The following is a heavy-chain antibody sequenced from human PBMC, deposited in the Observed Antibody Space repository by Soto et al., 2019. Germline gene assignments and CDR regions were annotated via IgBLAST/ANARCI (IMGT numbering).Heavy chain of an antibody. V-gene: IGHV1-18*04. CDR3: ARVLDHHTNFGVVIGYYGLDV. Sequence: QVHLVQSGAEVKKPGASVKVSCKASGYTFTTFGISWVRQAPGQGLEWMGWISAYNGNTNYAQKLQGRVTMTTDTSTRTAYMELRSLRSDDTAVYYCARVLDHHTNFGVVIGYYGLDVWGQGTTVTVSS. CDR1: GYTFTTFG. CDR2: ISAYNGNT. J-gene: IGHJ6*02. D-gene: IGHD3-3*01.